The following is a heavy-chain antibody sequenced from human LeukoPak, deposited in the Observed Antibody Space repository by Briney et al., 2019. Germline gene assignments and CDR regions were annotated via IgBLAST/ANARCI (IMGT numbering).Heavy chain of an antibody. V-gene: IGHV3-7*01. CDR3: ARTTGPKYYDFWSGYSNWFDP. J-gene: IGHJ5*02. CDR2: INSDGSEK. Sequence: GGSLRLSCAASGFPFTSHWLSWFRQSPGRGLEWVAHINSDGSEKNYVDSVKGRFTISRDNAKNSLYLQMNSLRAEDTAVYYCARTTGPKYYDFWSGYSNWFDPWGQGTLVTVSS. D-gene: IGHD3-3*01. CDR1: GFPFTSHW.